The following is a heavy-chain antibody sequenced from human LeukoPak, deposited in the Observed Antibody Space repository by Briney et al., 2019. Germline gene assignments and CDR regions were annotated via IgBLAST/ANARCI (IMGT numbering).Heavy chain of an antibody. Sequence: SAKVSCKASGGTFSSYAISWVRQAPGQGLEWMGGIIPIFGTANYAQKFQGRVTITADESTSTAYMELSSLRSEDTAVYYCARGGDCSGGSCYSGFDPWGQGTLVTVSS. J-gene: IGHJ5*02. V-gene: IGHV1-69*01. CDR1: GGTFSSYA. CDR2: IIPIFGTA. D-gene: IGHD2-15*01. CDR3: ARGGDCSGGSCYSGFDP.